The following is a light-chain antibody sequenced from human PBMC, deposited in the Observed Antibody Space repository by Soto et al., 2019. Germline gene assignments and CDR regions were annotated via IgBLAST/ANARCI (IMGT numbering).Light chain of an antibody. Sequence: DIQMTQSPSTLSASGGDRVTITCRASHVISDFLAWYQQKPGKAPKLLLYKASSLEGGVLSRFSGSGYGTEFTLTTSSLQPDDFATYYCQQYYTYPYTFGQGTKLEIK. J-gene: IGKJ2*01. CDR3: QQYYTYPYT. CDR1: HVISDF. CDR2: KAS. V-gene: IGKV1-5*03.